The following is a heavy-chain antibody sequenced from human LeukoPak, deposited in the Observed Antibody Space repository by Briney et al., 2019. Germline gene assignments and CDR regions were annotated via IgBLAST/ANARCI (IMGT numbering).Heavy chain of an antibody. D-gene: IGHD5-18*01. Sequence: GASLKVSCKASVYTYTGNYMHWMRPAPGQGPEWMGWINPNSGGTSYAQKFQGRVTMTRDTPISTAYTALSRLRSDDTAVYYCARAKVIVPDYWGQGTLVTVSS. CDR3: ARAKVIVPDY. CDR1: VYTYTGNY. J-gene: IGHJ4*02. V-gene: IGHV1-2*02. CDR2: INPNSGGT.